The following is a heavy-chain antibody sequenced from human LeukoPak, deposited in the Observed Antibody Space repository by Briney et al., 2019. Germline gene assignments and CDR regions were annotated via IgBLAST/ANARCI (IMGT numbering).Heavy chain of an antibody. CDR1: GSSISSYY. CDR3: ARSTNHTIFGVVIPTYYFDY. CDR2: IYYSGST. V-gene: IGHV4-59*01. J-gene: IGHJ4*02. D-gene: IGHD3-3*01. Sequence: SETLSLTCTVSGSSISSYYWSWIRQPPGKGLEWIGYIYYSGSTNYNPSLKSRVTISVDTSKNQFSLKLSSVTAADTAVYYCARSTNHTIFGVVIPTYYFDYWGQGTLVTVSS.